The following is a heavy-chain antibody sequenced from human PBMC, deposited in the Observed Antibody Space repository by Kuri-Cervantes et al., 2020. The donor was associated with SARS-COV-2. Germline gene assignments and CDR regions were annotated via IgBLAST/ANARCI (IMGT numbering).Heavy chain of an antibody. CDR3: AKDPNY. V-gene: IGHV3-48*01. Sequence: SLKICCAASGFTFSSYGMHSVRQAPGKGLEWVSYISSSGSTIYYADSVKGRFTISRDNSKNTLYLQMNSLRAEDTAVYYCAKDPNYWGQGTLVTVSS. J-gene: IGHJ4*02. CDR1: GFTFSSYG. CDR2: ISSSGSTI.